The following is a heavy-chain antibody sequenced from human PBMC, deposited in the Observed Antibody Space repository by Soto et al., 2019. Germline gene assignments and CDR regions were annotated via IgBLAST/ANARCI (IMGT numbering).Heavy chain of an antibody. Sequence: PSETLSLTCTVSGGSISSSSYYWGWIRQPPGKGLEWIGSIYYSGSTYYNPSLKSRITLNPDTSKNQFSLQLNSLTPEDTAVYYCARAKEYTSSSGMDVWGQGITVTVSS. V-gene: IGHV4-39*01. J-gene: IGHJ6*02. CDR2: IYYSGST. D-gene: IGHD6-6*01. CDR3: ARAKEYTSSSGMDV. CDR1: GGSISSSSYY.